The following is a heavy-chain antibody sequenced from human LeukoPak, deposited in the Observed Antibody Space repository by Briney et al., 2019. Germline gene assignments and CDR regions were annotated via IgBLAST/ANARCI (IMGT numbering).Heavy chain of an antibody. CDR2: ISYDGNGK. J-gene: IGHJ3*02. Sequence: PGGSLRLSCAASGFTVSSNYMSWVRQAPGKGLEWVAVISYDGNGKYCADSVRGRFTISRDNSKNTLYLQMNSLREEDTALYYCARDSYGFDIWGQGTMVTVSS. V-gene: IGHV3-30-3*01. CDR1: GFTVSSNY. CDR3: ARDSYGFDI.